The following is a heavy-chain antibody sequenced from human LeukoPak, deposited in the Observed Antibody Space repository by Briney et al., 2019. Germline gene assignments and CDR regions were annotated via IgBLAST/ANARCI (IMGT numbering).Heavy chain of an antibody. Sequence: ASVTLSCTASGYTFTGFYMHWVRQAPGQGLEWMGWINPNSGGTNYAQTSQGRVTMTRDTSISTAYMELSRLRSDDTAVYYCARVLDYGNYVTHYWGQGTLVTVSS. J-gene: IGHJ4*02. D-gene: IGHD4-11*01. CDR3: ARVLDYGNYVTHY. V-gene: IGHV1-2*02. CDR1: GYTFTGFY. CDR2: INPNSGGT.